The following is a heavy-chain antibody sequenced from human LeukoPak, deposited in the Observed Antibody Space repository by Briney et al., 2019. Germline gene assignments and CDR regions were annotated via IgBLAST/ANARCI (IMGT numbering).Heavy chain of an antibody. V-gene: IGHV3-48*03. J-gene: IGHJ6*04. CDR3: ARGRGSV. D-gene: IGHD5-12*01. Sequence: GGSLTLPCAASGFTYSSYDMNWAPQAQGKGLEWVYSFSPRDNTIYYAEYEKGRFTISRDNAKNSVYLQMNSLRVEDTAVYYCARGRGSVWGKGTTVTVSS. CDR2: FSPRDNTI. CDR1: GFTYSSYD.